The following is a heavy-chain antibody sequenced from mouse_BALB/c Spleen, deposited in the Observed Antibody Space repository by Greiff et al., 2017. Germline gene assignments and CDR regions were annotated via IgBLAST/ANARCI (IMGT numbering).Heavy chain of an antibody. CDR3: ARGDYGYYFDY. CDR2: IWAGGST. V-gene: IGHV2-9*02. D-gene: IGHD1-2*01. CDR1: GFSLTSYG. Sequence: QVQLQQSGPGLVAPSQSLSITCTVSGFSLTSYGVHWVRQPPGKGLEWLGVIWAGGSTNYNSALMSRLSISKDNSKSQVFLKMNSLQTDDTAMYYCARGDYGYYFDYGGKGTTLTVSS. J-gene: IGHJ2*01.